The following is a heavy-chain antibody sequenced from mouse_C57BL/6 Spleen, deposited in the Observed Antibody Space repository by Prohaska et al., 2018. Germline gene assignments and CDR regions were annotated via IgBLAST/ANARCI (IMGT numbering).Heavy chain of an antibody. V-gene: IGHV1-18*01. D-gene: IGHD2-10*01. J-gene: IGHJ2*01. Sequence: HGKSLEWIGDINPNNGGTIYNQKFKGKATLTVDKSSSTAYMELRSLTSEDTAVYYCARGTYYGNYMYYFDYWGQGTTLTVSS. CDR2: INPNNGGT. CDR3: ARGTYYGNYMYYFDY.